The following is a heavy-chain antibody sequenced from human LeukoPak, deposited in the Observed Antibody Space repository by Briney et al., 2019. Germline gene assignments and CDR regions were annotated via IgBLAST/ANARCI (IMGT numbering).Heavy chain of an antibody. D-gene: IGHD3-10*01. J-gene: IGHJ4*02. Sequence: PGGSLRLSXAASKFTFSSYAVSWVRQAPGKGLEWVSAISGSGGSTYYADSVKGRFTISRDNSKSTLYLQMNSLRAEDTAVYYCAKEFYYGSGSYYPTFDYWGQGTLVTVSS. CDR3: AKEFYYGSGSYYPTFDY. CDR2: ISGSGGST. CDR1: KFTFSSYA. V-gene: IGHV3-23*01.